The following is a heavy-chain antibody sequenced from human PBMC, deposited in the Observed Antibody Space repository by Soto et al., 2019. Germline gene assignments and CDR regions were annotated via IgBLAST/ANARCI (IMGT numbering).Heavy chain of an antibody. CDR2: IYYSGST. CDR3: ARHDLAAAGYYYGMDV. V-gene: IGHV4-59*08. D-gene: IGHD6-13*01. CDR1: GGSISSYY. J-gene: IGHJ6*02. Sequence: SETLSLTCTVSGGSISSYYWSWIRQPPGKGLEWIGYIYYSGSTYYNPSLKSRVTISVDTSKNQFSLKLSSVTAADTAVYYCARHDLAAAGYYYGMDVWGQGTTVTVSS.